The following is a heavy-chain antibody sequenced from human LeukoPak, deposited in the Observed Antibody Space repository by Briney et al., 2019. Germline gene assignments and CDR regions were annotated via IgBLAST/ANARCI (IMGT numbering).Heavy chain of an antibody. V-gene: IGHV4-28*03. J-gene: IGHJ6*03. CDR1: GYSISSINW. CDR2: IYYIGTT. Sequence: PSETLSLTCAVSGYSISSINWGAWIRQPPGKGLEWIGYIYYIGTTNYNPSLKSRVTISVDTSKNQFSLKLSSVTAADTAVYYCARAVAGVASPPYYYYYYYMDVWGKGTTVTVSS. CDR3: ARAVAGVASPPYYYYYYYMDV. D-gene: IGHD6-19*01.